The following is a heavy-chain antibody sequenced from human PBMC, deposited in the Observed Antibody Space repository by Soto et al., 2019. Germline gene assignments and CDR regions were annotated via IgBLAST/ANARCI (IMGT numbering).Heavy chain of an antibody. Sequence: PSQTLSLTCAISGDSVSSNSGAWNWIRQSPSGGLEWLGRTYYRSHWYNDFAVSVKSRVTIDPDTSKNQFSLQLNSVTPEDTAVYYCVRQYRDSQYYSGLDVCGQGITVTVSS. V-gene: IGHV6-1*01. CDR2: TYYRSHWYN. D-gene: IGHD6-6*01. J-gene: IGHJ6*02. CDR3: VRQYRDSQYYSGLDV. CDR1: GDSVSSNSGA.